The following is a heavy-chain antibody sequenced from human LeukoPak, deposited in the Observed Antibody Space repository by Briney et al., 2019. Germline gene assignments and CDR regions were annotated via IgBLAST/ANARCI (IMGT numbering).Heavy chain of an antibody. CDR2: IYPGDSDT. J-gene: IGHJ4*02. CDR1: GYSFANYW. Sequence: GESLQISCQASGYSFANYWIAWVRQLPGKGLEWIGNIYPGDSDTRYSPSFQGQVTISADKSTNTASLQWSRLKASDTAMYYCARGREFHRRSFDSWGQGTLFTVSS. V-gene: IGHV5-51*01. CDR3: ARGREFHRRSFDS. D-gene: IGHD3-10*01.